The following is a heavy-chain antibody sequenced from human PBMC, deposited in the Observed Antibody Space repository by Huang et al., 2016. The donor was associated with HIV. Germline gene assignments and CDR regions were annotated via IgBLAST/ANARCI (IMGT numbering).Heavy chain of an antibody. D-gene: IGHD5-18*01. J-gene: IGHJ6*02. CDR3: ARLDTARNYYYYGLDV. Sequence: RQMPGKGLEWMGIIYPDDSDTRYSPSFQGQVSISADNSSSTAYLQWSSLKASDTAMYYCARLDTARNYYYYGLDVWGQGTSVIVSS. V-gene: IGHV5-51*01. CDR2: IYPDDSDT.